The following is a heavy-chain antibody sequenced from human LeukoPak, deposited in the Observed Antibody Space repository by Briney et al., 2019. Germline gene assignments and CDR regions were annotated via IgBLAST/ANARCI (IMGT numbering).Heavy chain of an antibody. CDR2: IYYSGST. J-gene: IGHJ4*02. V-gene: IGHV4-31*03. Sequence: PSQTLSLTCTVSGGSISSGGYYWSWIRQHPGKGLEWIGYIYYSGSTYYNPSLKSRVTISVDTSKNQFSLKLSSVTAADTAVYYCARGFVVVPAAIDSKGFDYWGQGTLVTVSS. D-gene: IGHD2-2*01. CDR3: ARGFVVVPAAIDSKGFDY. CDR1: GGSISSGGYY.